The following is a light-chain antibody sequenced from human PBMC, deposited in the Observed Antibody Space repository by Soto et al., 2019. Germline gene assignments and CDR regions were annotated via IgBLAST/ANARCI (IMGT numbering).Light chain of an antibody. CDR1: NSDLGTYNL. CDR3: CSYAGSVAYV. J-gene: IGLJ1*01. Sequence: QSALTQPASVSGSPEQSITISCTGTNSDLGTYNLVSWYQQHPGKAPKLIICEVNKWPSGVPSRFSGSKSGNTASLTISGLQADDEADYYCCSYAGSVAYVFGTGTKLTVL. CDR2: EVN. V-gene: IGLV2-23*02.